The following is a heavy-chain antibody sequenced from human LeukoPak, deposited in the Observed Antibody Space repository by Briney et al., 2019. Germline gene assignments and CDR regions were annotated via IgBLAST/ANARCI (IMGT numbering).Heavy chain of an antibody. CDR1: GFTFSSYS. D-gene: IGHD5-18*01. J-gene: IGHJ5*02. CDR2: ISSSSSYI. CDR3: ARDGYSYDHNWFDP. Sequence: GGSLRLSCAASGFTFSSYSMNWVRQAPGKGLEWVSSISSSSSYIYYADSVKGRFTISRDNAKNSLYLQMNSLRAEDTAVYYCARDGYSYDHNWFDPWGQGTLVTVSS. V-gene: IGHV3-21*01.